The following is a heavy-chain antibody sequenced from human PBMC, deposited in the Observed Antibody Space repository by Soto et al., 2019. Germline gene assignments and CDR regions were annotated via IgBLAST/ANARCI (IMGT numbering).Heavy chain of an antibody. J-gene: IGHJ5*02. CDR1: GGSISSGDYY. V-gene: IGHV4-30-4*02. CDR2: IYYSGST. CDR3: ARLPWADYGGIFDP. Sequence: PSETLSLTCTVSGGSISSGDYYWSWIRQPPGKGLEWIGYIYYSGSTYYNPSLKSRVTISGDTSKNQFSLKLYSVTTADTAMYYCARLPWADYGGIFDPWGQGTLVTVSS. D-gene: IGHD4-17*01.